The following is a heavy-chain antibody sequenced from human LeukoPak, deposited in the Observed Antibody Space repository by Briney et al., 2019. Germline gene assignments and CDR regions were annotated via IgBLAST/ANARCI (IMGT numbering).Heavy chain of an antibody. D-gene: IGHD6-6*01. J-gene: IGHJ4*02. CDR2: INQDGSVK. Sequence: GGSLRLSCAASGFTFSSYAMSWVRQAPGKGLEWVANINQDGSVKYYVDSVKGRFTISRDNATNSVYLQMDSARAEDTAVYCCARIGYSSSSFDYWGKGSLVTVSS. CDR3: ARIGYSSSSFDY. V-gene: IGHV3-7*01. CDR1: GFTFSSYA.